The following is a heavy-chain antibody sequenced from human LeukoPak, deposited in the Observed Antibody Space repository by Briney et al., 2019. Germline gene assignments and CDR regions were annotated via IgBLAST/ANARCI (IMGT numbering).Heavy chain of an antibody. CDR3: ARGEASAGDY. Sequence: PSETLSLTCTVSGGSITSSSHFWAWIRQPPGKGLEWIASIHYTGSTFYSLSLQSRVTISVDTSKNQFSLNLRSVTATDTAVYYCARGEASAGDYWGQGTLATVSS. CDR2: IHYTGST. CDR1: GGSITSSSHF. V-gene: IGHV4-39*01. J-gene: IGHJ4*02. D-gene: IGHD6-13*01.